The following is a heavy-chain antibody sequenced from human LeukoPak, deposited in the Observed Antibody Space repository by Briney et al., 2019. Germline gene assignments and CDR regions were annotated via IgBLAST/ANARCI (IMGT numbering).Heavy chain of an antibody. CDR2: IIPIFGTA. V-gene: IGHV1-69*05. D-gene: IGHD6-13*01. Sequence: SVKVSCKASGGTFSSYAISWVQQAPGQGLEWMGGIIPIFGTANYAQKLQGRVTMTTDTSTSTAYMELRSLRSDDTAVYYCARSIAAAGLIDYWGQGTLVTVSS. CDR3: ARSIAAAGLIDY. J-gene: IGHJ4*02. CDR1: GGTFSSYA.